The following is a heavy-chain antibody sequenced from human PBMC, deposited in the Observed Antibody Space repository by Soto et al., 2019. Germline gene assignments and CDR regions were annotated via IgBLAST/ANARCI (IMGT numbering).Heavy chain of an antibody. D-gene: IGHD3-16*02. J-gene: IGHJ5*02. CDR2: ISAHDGNT. V-gene: IGHV1-18*01. Sequence: QGQLVQSGAEVKEPGDSVKVSCKSFGYTFTNYGNTWVRQAPGQGLEWMGWISAHDGNTDYAQKFQGRVTMTTDTSTSTTYMELRGLISDDTAVYYCPRVLGGSYHHRRDWFDPWGQGTPVTVSA. CDR1: GYTFTNYG. CDR3: PRVLGGSYHHRRDWFDP.